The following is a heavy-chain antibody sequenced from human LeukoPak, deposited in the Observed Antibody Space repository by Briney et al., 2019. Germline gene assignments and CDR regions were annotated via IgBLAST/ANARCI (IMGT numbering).Heavy chain of an antibody. J-gene: IGHJ5*02. V-gene: IGHV1-18*01. Sequence: GASVKVSCKASGYTFTSYGISWVRQAPGQGLEWMGWISAYNGNTNYAQKLQGRVTMTTDTSTSTAYMELRSLRSDDTAVYYCARVRLVRGVINWFDPWAREPSSPSPQ. CDR2: ISAYNGNT. CDR1: GYTFTSYG. CDR3: ARVRLVRGVINWFDP. D-gene: IGHD3-10*01.